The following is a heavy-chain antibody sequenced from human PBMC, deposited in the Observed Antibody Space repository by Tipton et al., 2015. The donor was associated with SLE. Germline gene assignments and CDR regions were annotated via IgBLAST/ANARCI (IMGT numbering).Heavy chain of an antibody. D-gene: IGHD3-22*01. CDR1: GFTFSSSA. CDR2: ISGDSGGV. V-gene: IGHV3-23*01. Sequence: SLRLSCAASGFTFSSSAMSWVRQAPGKGLEWVSAISGDSGGVFYADSMKGRFTISRDNSKNTLYLQMNSLRAEDTAVYYCARGEGYYDYWGLGTLVTVSS. J-gene: IGHJ4*02. CDR3: ARGEGYYDY.